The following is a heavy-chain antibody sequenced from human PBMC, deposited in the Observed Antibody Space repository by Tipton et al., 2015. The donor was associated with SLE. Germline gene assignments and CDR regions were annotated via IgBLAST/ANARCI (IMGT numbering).Heavy chain of an antibody. V-gene: IGHV4-34*01. Sequence: TLSLTCAVYGGSFSSYYWSWIRQPPGKGLEWIGEINHSGSTNYNPSLKSRVTISVDTSKNQFSLKLSSVTAADTAVYYCARSGGGVPAAGQNYYYYYMDVWGKGTTVTVSS. D-gene: IGHD2-2*01. J-gene: IGHJ6*03. CDR1: GGSFSSYY. CDR3: ARSGGGVPAAGQNYYYYYMDV. CDR2: INHSGST.